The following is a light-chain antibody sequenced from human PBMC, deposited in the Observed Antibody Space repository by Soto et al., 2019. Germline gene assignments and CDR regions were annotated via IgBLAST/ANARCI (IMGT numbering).Light chain of an antibody. CDR3: CSYTDTSTRV. V-gene: IGLV2-14*01. CDR2: EVS. Sequence: QSALTQPASVSGSPGQSITISCTGSSSDVGGYNYVSWYQQHPGRAPKVIIYEVSNRPSGVSHRFSGFKSGNTASLTISGLQADDEADYYCCSYTDTSTRVFGGGTKLTVL. J-gene: IGLJ2*01. CDR1: SSDVGGYNY.